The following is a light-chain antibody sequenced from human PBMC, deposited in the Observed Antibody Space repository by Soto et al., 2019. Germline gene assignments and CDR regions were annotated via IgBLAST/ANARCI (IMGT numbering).Light chain of an antibody. Sequence: QSVLTQPPSASATPGQRVTISCSGSSSNLGTNYVYWYQHLPGTAPKLLIYSNNQRPSGVPDRFSGSKSGTSASLAISGLQSEDEADYYCAAWDDSLNGWVFGGGTKLTVL. J-gene: IGLJ3*02. CDR3: AAWDDSLNGWV. CDR1: SSNLGTNY. CDR2: SNN. V-gene: IGLV1-44*01.